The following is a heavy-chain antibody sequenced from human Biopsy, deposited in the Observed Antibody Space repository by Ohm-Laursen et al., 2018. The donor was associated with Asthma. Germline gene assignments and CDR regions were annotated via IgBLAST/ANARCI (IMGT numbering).Heavy chain of an antibody. D-gene: IGHD2-2*01. CDR1: GFTFSSYW. Sequence: SLRLSCAASGFTFSSYWMSWVRQAPGKGLEWVANIKKDGSEKYYVDSVKGRFTISRDNAKNSLYLHMKSLRAEDTAVYYCARGGYCTSPTCPWGRYATDVWGQGTTVTVSS. J-gene: IGHJ6*02. CDR3: ARGGYCTSPTCPWGRYATDV. CDR2: IKKDGSEK. V-gene: IGHV3-7*04.